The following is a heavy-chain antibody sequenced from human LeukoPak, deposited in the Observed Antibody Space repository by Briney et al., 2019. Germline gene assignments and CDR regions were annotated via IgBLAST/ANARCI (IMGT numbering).Heavy chain of an antibody. CDR3: ARGGAWYYYDSSGYLDY. V-gene: IGHV1-8*01. Sequence: ASVKVSCKASGYTFTSYDINWVRQATGQGLEWMGWMNPNSGNTGYAQKFQGRVTMTRNTSISTAYMELSSLRSEDTAVYYCARGGAWYYYDSSGYLDYWGQGTLVTVSS. D-gene: IGHD3-22*01. J-gene: IGHJ4*02. CDR1: GYTFTSYD. CDR2: MNPNSGNT.